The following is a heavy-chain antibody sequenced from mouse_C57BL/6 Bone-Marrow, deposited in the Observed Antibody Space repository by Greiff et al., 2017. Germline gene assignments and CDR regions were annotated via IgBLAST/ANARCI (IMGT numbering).Heavy chain of an antibody. Sequence: VQLQQSGPELVKPGDSVKISCKASGYSFTGYFMNWVMQSHGKSLEWIGRINPYNGDTFYNQKFKGKATLTVDKSSSTAHMALRSLTSEDSAVYYCARGLRDGYFDVWGTGTTVTVSS. CDR1: GYSFTGYF. CDR3: ARGLRDGYFDV. V-gene: IGHV1-20*01. D-gene: IGHD3-1*01. CDR2: INPYNGDT. J-gene: IGHJ1*03.